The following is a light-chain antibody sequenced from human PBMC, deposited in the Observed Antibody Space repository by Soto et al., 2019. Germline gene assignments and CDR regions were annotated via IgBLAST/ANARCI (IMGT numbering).Light chain of an antibody. Sequence: DIPMTQSPSTLSASVGDRVTITCRASQSISSWLAWYQQKPGKAPKLLIYKASSLESGVPSRFSGSGYGTDFTLIISSLQPDDFAIYYCQEYNNYSRTFGQGTKVEIK. CDR2: KAS. V-gene: IGKV1-5*03. CDR3: QEYNNYSRT. CDR1: QSISSW. J-gene: IGKJ1*01.